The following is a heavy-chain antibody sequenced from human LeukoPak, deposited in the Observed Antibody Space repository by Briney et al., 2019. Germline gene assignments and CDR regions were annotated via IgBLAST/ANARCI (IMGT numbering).Heavy chain of an antibody. CDR3: ARGNSSGWYVKYYMDV. J-gene: IGHJ6*03. Sequence: SETLSLTCAVYGGSFSGYYWSWIRQPPGKGLEWIGEINHSGSTNYNPSLKSRVTISVDTSKNQFSLKLSSVTAADTAVYYCARGNSSGWYVKYYMDVWGKGTTVTVSS. CDR2: INHSGST. CDR1: GGSFSGYY. V-gene: IGHV4-34*01. D-gene: IGHD6-19*01.